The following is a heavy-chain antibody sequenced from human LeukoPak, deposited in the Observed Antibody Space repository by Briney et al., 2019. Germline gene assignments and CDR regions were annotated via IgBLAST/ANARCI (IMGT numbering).Heavy chain of an antibody. CDR3: ARGGRAYYYDSSGS. J-gene: IGHJ4*02. CDR2: IIPIFGTA. CDR1: GGTFSSYA. Sequence: SVKVSCKASGGTFSSYAISWVRQAPGQGLEWMGGIIPIFGTANYAQKFQGRVTITTDVSTSTAYMELSSLRSEDTAVYYCARGGRAYYYDSSGSWGQGTLVTVSS. D-gene: IGHD3-22*01. V-gene: IGHV1-69*05.